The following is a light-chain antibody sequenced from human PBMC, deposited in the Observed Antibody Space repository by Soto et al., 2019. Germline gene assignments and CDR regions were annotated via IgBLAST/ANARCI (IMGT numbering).Light chain of an antibody. J-gene: IGKJ1*01. CDR1: ETISIW. CDR3: QQYKSSST. CDR2: KAS. V-gene: IGKV1-5*03. Sequence: DIQITQSPSTLSASVVDKVSITGRASETISIWLAWYQQKPGKAPKLLINKASSLQSEVPSRFSGSGSGTEFTLTITSLQPDDFAVYYCQQYKSSSTFGQGTKVDIK.